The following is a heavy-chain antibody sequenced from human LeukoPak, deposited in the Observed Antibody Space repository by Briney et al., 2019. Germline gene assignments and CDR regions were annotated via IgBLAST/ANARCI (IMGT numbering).Heavy chain of an antibody. CDR1: GFTFSSHA. Sequence: GGSLRLSCTASGFTFSSHAMSWVRQAPGKGLEWVSALSGSGGNTYYTDSVKGRFTISRDNSKNTLYLQMNSLSDEDTAKYYCAKVASLCTSTSCVRGGFDYWGQGTLVTVSS. V-gene: IGHV3-23*01. D-gene: IGHD2-2*01. J-gene: IGHJ4*02. CDR3: AKVASLCTSTSCVRGGFDY. CDR2: LSGSGGNT.